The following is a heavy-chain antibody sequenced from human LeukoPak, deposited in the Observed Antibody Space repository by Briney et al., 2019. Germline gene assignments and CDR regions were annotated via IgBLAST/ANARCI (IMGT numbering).Heavy chain of an antibody. CDR2: IYYSGST. Sequence: PSETLSLTCTVSGGSISSSSYYWGWIRQPPGKGLEWIGSIYYSGSTYYNPSLKSRVTISVDTSKSQFSLKLRSVTAAVTAVYYCARDPDYYDSSGGNNAFDIWGQGTMVTVSS. J-gene: IGHJ3*02. CDR1: GGSISSSSYY. CDR3: ARDPDYYDSSGGNNAFDI. V-gene: IGHV4-39*07. D-gene: IGHD3-22*01.